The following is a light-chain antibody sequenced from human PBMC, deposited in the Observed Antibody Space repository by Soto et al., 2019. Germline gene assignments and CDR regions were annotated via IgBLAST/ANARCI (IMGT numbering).Light chain of an antibody. CDR2: GDI. CDR3: QSHDSSLSGYV. V-gene: IGLV1-40*01. CDR1: SSNIGAGYD. Sequence: QAVVTQPPSVSGAPGQRVTISCTGSSSNIGAGYDVHWYQQFPGTAPKLLIYGDINRPSGVPDRFSGSRSGSSASLAITGLVPEDEADYYCQSHDSSLSGYVFGGGTKLTVL. J-gene: IGLJ3*02.